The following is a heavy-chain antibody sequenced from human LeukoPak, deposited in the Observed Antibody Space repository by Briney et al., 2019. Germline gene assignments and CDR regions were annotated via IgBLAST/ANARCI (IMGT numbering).Heavy chain of an antibody. J-gene: IGHJ4*02. Sequence: SETLSLTCTVSGDSISRSLYYWGWIRQPPGKGLEWIGTIYYSGSTYYNPSLKSRVTISVDTSKNQFSLKLTSVTAADTAVYYCARERRYYDYVWGSHRYESYYFDYWGQGTLVTVSS. CDR1: GDSISRSLYY. CDR2: IYYSGST. V-gene: IGHV4-39*02. D-gene: IGHD3-16*02. CDR3: ARERRYYDYVWGSHRYESYYFDY.